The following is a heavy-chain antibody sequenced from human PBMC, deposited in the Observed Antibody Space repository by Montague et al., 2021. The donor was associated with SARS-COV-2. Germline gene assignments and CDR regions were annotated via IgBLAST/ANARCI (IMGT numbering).Heavy chain of an antibody. V-gene: IGHV3-66*01. J-gene: IGHJ6*02. CDR2: ICSGGST. Sequence: SLRLSCAASGFTVSSNYMSWVRQAPGKGLEWVSVICSGGSTYYADSVKGRFTISRDNSKNTLYLQMNSLRDEDTAVYYCARDQRSWSFEAWRPTGYYYGMDVWGQGTTVTVSS. D-gene: IGHD6-13*01. CDR1: GFTVSSNY. CDR3: ARDQRSWSFEAWRPTGYYYGMDV.